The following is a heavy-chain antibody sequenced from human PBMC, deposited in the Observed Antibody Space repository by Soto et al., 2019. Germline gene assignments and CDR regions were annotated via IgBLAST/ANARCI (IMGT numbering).Heavy chain of an antibody. J-gene: IGHJ6*02. V-gene: IGHV4-34*01. CDR3: ARGSRVKIPAASGRDYCYHGLDV. Sequence: QVQLQQWGAGLLKPSETLSLTCAAYGWSFSGYYLSWLRHPPEKGLEWIGEINHRGRTNYNPSLKWRVNISVATSKNKFSLKLNSVTAADTAVYYCARGSRVKIPAASGRDYCYHGLDVRGQGTAVTVSS. D-gene: IGHD6-25*01. CDR1: GWSFSGYY. CDR2: INHRGRT.